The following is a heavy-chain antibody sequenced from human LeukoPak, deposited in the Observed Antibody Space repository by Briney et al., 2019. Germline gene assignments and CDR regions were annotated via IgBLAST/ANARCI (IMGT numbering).Heavy chain of an antibody. CDR2: VYYGGNT. V-gene: IGHV4-39*01. CDR3: ARQRADYFYHYLDV. Sequence: SETLSLTCTVSGGSISSSSYYWDWIPQPPAKGLEWIEKVYYGGNTFYNSSLESRVTIPVDMSKNQFSLKLTSLTAADTAVYYCARQRADYFYHYLDVWGKGTSVTVSS. CDR1: GGSISSSSYY. J-gene: IGHJ6*03.